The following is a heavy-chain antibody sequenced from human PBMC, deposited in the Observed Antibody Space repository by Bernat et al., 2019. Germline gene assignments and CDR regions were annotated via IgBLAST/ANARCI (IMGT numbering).Heavy chain of an antibody. D-gene: IGHD3-22*01. Sequence: QLQLHESGPGLVKPSETLSLTCAVSGGSISSSNYYLGWIRQPPGKGLEWIGNIYYSGTTYYNPSLKSPVTISVDTSKNQFSLKLSSVTAADTAVYYCARLGSSSSGREFDYWGQGTLVTVSS. J-gene: IGHJ4*02. CDR3: ARLGSSSSGREFDY. CDR1: GGSISSSNYY. V-gene: IGHV4-39*01. CDR2: IYYSGTT.